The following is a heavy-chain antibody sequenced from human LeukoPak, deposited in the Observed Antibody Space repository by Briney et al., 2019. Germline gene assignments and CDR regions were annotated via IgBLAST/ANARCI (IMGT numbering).Heavy chain of an antibody. V-gene: IGHV1-69*13. CDR1: GGTFSSYA. CDR2: IIPIFGTA. CDR3: ARQLDYGSGSSYGMDV. J-gene: IGHJ6*02. Sequence: LVKVSCKASGGTFSSYAISWVRQAPGQGLEWMGGIIPIFGTANYAQKFQGRVTITADESTSTAYMELSSLRSEDTAVYYCARQLDYGSGSSYGMDVWGQGTTVTVSS. D-gene: IGHD3-16*01.